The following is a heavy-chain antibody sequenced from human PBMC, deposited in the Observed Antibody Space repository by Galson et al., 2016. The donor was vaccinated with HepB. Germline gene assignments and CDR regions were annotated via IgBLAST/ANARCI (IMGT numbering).Heavy chain of an antibody. J-gene: IGHJ4*02. V-gene: IGHV3-48*03. CDR2: ISNSGSRV. CDR1: GFTFSTYE. D-gene: IGHD7-27*01. Sequence: SLRLSCAASGFTFSTYEMNWVRQAPGKGLEWPSYISNSGSRVYYADSVKGRFTTSRDNAKNTLYLEMNSLRAEDTALYYCARLHWGASSDWGQGTLVTVSS. CDR3: ARLHWGASSD.